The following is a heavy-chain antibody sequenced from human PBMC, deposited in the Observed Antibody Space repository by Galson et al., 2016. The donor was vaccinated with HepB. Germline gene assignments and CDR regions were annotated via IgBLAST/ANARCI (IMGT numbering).Heavy chain of an antibody. Sequence: TLSLTCSVSSFSVTSGGYYWSWVRQPPGRGLEWIGSSHYSGSTSFDPSLNSRLTMSVDTSKNQFSMRLTSVTAADTAVYYCASWGYDYAFDYWGPGILVTVSS. CDR1: SFSVTSGGYY. CDR2: SHYSGST. V-gene: IGHV4-31*03. J-gene: IGHJ4*02. CDR3: ASWGYDYAFDY. D-gene: IGHD3-16*01.